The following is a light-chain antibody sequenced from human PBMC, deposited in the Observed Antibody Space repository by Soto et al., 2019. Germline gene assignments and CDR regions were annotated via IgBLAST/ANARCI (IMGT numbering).Light chain of an antibody. J-gene: IGKJ3*01. CDR2: AAS. Sequence: DIQMTHSPPSLSASVGDRVTITCRASQGISNYLAWYQQKPGQVPKLLIYAASTLQSGVPSRFSGSGSGTDFTLTITSLQPDDVATYYGKKYKSAPFTVGPGTKVDIK. CDR3: KKYKSAPFT. CDR1: QGISNY. V-gene: IGKV1-27*01.